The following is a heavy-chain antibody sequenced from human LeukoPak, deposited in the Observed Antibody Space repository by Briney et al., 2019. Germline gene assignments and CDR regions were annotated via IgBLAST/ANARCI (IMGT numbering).Heavy chain of an antibody. Sequence: GGCLRLSCAASGFTFSRYWMHWVRQAPGKGLVWFSRINSDGSYTSYADFAKGRFTISRDNAKNTVYLQMSSLRAEDTAVYYCARICSTTDCLISAWGQGTLVTVSS. CDR2: INSDGSYT. CDR3: ARICSTTDCLISA. J-gene: IGHJ4*02. D-gene: IGHD2-2*01. CDR1: GFTFSRYW. V-gene: IGHV3-74*01.